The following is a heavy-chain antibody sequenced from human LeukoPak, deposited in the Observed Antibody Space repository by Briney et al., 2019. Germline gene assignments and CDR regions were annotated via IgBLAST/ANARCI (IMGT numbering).Heavy chain of an antibody. V-gene: IGHV3-23*01. CDR1: GFTFSSYA. CDR3: ARDKRRSGGDY. Sequence: GGSLRLSCAASGFTFSSYAMSWVRQAPGKGLEWVSDISGSGGGTYYADSVKGRFTISRDNSKNTLYLQMNSLRAEDTAVYYCARDKRRSGGDYWGQGTLVTVSS. D-gene: IGHD3-10*01. J-gene: IGHJ4*02. CDR2: ISGSGGGT.